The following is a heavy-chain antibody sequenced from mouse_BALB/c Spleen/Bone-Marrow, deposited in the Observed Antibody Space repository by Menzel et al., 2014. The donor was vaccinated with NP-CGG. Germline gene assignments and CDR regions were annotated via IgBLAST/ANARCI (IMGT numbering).Heavy chain of an antibody. CDR1: GYSFTGYY. V-gene: IGHV1-31*01. Sequence: EVNVVESGPELVKPGASVKISCKASGYSFTGYYMHWVKQSHGNSLDWIGYIYPYNGVSSYNQKFKGKATLTVDKSSSTAYMELRSLTSDDSAVYFCESRGEYFDVWGAGTTVTASS. CDR3: ESRGEYFDV. J-gene: IGHJ1*01. CDR2: IYPYNGVS.